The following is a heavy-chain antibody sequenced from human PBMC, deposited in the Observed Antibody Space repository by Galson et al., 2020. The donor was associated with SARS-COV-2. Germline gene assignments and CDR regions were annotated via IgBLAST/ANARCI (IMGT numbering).Heavy chain of an antibody. V-gene: IGHV1-2*02. J-gene: IGHJ1*01. CDR3: AREKYDTSYFDSAEYFLY. Sequence: ASVKVSYKASGYTFTDYHVHWVRQSPGQGLEWMGWINPNSGGTEYAEKFKGRVTMTRDTSISTASMELTRLTSDDTAVYFCAREKYDTSYFDSAEYFLYWGQGTLVTVSS. CDR2: INPNSGGT. D-gene: IGHD3-9*01. CDR1: GYTFTDYH.